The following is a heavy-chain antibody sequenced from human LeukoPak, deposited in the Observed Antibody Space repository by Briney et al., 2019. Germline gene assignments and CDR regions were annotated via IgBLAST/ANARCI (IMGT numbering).Heavy chain of an antibody. D-gene: IGHD2-15*01. CDR2: IVVGSGNT. Sequence: TSVKVSCKASGFTFTSSAMQWVRQARGQRLEWIGWIVVGSGNTNYAQKFQGRVTMTRNTSISTAYMELSSLRSEDTAVYYCARGPHASVVAAPFDYWGQGTLVTVSS. V-gene: IGHV1-58*02. CDR1: GFTFTSSA. J-gene: IGHJ4*02. CDR3: ARGPHASVVAAPFDY.